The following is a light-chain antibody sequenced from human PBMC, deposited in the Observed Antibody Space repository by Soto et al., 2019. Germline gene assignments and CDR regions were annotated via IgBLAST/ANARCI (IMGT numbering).Light chain of an antibody. V-gene: IGKV3-11*01. CDR1: QSVSSN. J-gene: IGKJ5*01. Sequence: EIVMTQSPTILSEAPWERATLSCRASQSVSSNLAWYQQKPGQDPRPLIYGASSRATGIPDRFSGSGSGTDFTLTISSLEPEDFAVYYCQQRSNWPPEITFGQGTRLEIK. CDR3: QQRSNWPPEIT. CDR2: GAS.